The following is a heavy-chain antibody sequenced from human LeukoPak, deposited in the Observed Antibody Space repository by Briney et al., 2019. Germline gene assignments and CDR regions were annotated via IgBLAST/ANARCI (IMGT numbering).Heavy chain of an antibody. CDR3: ARVGAVQTFDY. D-gene: IGHD4/OR15-4a*01. Sequence: GASVKVSCKASGGTFSSYAISWVRQAPGQGPEWMGGIIPIFGTANYAQKFQGRVTITTDESTSTAYMELSSLRSEDTAVYYCARVGAVQTFDYWGQGTLVTVSS. J-gene: IGHJ4*02. CDR1: GGTFSSYA. CDR2: IIPIFGTA. V-gene: IGHV1-69*05.